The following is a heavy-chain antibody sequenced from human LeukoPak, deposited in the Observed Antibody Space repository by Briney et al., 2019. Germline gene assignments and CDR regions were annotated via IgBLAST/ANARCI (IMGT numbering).Heavy chain of an antibody. V-gene: IGHV4-34*01. CDR1: GGSFSGYY. CDR2: INHSGST. J-gene: IGHJ4*02. D-gene: IGHD1-26*01. Sequence: SETLSLTCAVYGGSFSGYYWSWIRQPPGKGLEWIGEINHSGSTNYNPSLKSRVTISVDTSKNQFSLKLSSVTAADTAVYYCAGGRPIVGAIPVRFDYWGQGTLVTVSS. CDR3: AGGRPIVGAIPVRFDY.